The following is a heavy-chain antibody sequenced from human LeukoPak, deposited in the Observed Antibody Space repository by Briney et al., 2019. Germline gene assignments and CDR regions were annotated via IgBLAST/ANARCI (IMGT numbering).Heavy chain of an antibody. J-gene: IGHJ4*02. CDR3: ARQGPLTTAVTTRTNPFDY. Sequence: SETLSLTCTVSAGSISSSYWSWIRQPPGKGLEWIGYIYYSGSTNYNPSLKSRVTISVDTSKNQFSLKLNSVTAADAAVYYCARQGPLTTAVTTRTNPFDYWGQGTLVTVSS. V-gene: IGHV4-59*08. CDR1: AGSISSSY. D-gene: IGHD4-11*01. CDR2: IYYSGST.